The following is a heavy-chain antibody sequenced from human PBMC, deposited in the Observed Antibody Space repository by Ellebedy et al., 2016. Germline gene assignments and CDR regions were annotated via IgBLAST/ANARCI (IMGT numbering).Heavy chain of an antibody. D-gene: IGHD4-23*01. CDR1: GDSITNSDYY. J-gene: IGHJ4*02. CDR2: IYYTGTT. Sequence: GSLRLSXTVSGDSITNSDYYWGWVRQSPGRGLEWIGNIYYTGTTSYNPFLKSRVTLSLDTSKNQFSLTLTSMTAADAALYYCARIDFGGNVDFWGQGTLVNVSS. V-gene: IGHV4-39*07. CDR3: ARIDFGGNVDF.